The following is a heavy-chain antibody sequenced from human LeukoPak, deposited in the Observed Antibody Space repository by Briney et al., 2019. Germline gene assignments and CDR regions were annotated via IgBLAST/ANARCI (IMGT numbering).Heavy chain of an antibody. CDR3: ARRTGVSGPIDY. J-gene: IGHJ4*02. CDR2: IYPGDSDT. V-gene: IGHV5-51*01. Sequence: GESLKISCKGSGYNFNTYWIGWVRQLPGKGLEWMGIIYPGDSDTRYSPSFQGQVTISADKSISTVYLRWSSLKASDTAMYYCARRTGVSGPIDYWGPGTLVTVSS. D-gene: IGHD3-3*01. CDR1: GYNFNTYW.